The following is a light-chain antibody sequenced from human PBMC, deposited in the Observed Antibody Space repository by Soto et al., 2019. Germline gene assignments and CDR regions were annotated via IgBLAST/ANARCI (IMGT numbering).Light chain of an antibody. J-gene: IGKJ4*01. CDR1: QAISSY. Sequence: DIQLTQSPSSLSASVGDRVTITCRASQAISSYLAWYQQKPGKVPELLIYATSTLQEGAPSRFSGSGSGTYFTLTISRLQAEDVATYYCQKYNHAPTFGGGTKVEIK. CDR3: QKYNHAPT. CDR2: ATS. V-gene: IGKV1-27*01.